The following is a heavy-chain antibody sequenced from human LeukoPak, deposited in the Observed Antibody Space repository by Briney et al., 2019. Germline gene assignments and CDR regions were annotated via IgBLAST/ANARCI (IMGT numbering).Heavy chain of an antibody. CDR3: ATYTEGYCTSANCYAGFDY. J-gene: IGHJ4*02. CDR2: ISPFNGKP. V-gene: IGHV1-18*01. D-gene: IGHD2-2*01. CDR1: GNTFTNYG. Sequence: ASVKVSCKASGNTFTNYGVSWVRQAPGQGLEWMGWISPFNGKPGYAQKFQGRVTMTTDTSTSTTYMELRSLTSDDTAVYYCATYTEGYCTSANCYAGFDYWGQGTLVTVSS.